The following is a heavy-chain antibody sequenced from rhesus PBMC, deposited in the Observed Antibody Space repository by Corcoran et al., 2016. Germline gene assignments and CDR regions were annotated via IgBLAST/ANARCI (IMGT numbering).Heavy chain of an antibody. D-gene: IGHD3-28*01. CDR2: IDVKYAST. CDR3: ARAYYGSGYYTGVKAYFEF. V-gene: IGHV4-73*01. J-gene: IGHJ1*01. Sequence: QVKLQQWGEGLVKPSETLSLTCAVYGGSISGYYYWSWIRQAPGKGLEWIGKIDVKYASTNYNPTLKKRVPIAKDTSKNQFSRKLISVTAAGTAVYYCARAYYGSGYYTGVKAYFEFWGQGALVTVSS. CDR1: GGSISGYYY.